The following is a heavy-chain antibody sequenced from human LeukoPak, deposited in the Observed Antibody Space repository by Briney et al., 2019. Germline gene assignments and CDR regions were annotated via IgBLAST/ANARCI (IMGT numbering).Heavy chain of an antibody. CDR3: ARVIRTVDTDYNWFAP. CDR1: GYTFTGYY. J-gene: IGHJ5*02. D-gene: IGHD5-18*01. CDR2: INPNRGGT. Sequence: ASVKVSCEASGYTFTGYYMHWVRQAPGQGLECRGWINPNRGGTNYAQKFQGRVTMTRDTSISTAYMELSRLRPDDTAVYYCARVIRTVDTDYNWFAPWGQGTLVTV. V-gene: IGHV1-2*02.